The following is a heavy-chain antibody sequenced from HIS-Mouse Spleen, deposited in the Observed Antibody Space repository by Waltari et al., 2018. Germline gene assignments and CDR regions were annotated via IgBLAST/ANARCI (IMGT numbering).Heavy chain of an antibody. D-gene: IGHD6-13*01. Sequence: QLQLQASGPGLVKPSETLSLTCTVSGASIRSSSYYLGWIRQPPGKGLEWIGSIYYSGSTYYNPSLKSRVTISVDTSKNQFSLKLSSVTAADTAVYYCAREIPYSSSWYDWYFDLWGRGTLVTVSS. CDR2: IYYSGST. V-gene: IGHV4-39*07. CDR3: AREIPYSSSWYDWYFDL. J-gene: IGHJ2*01. CDR1: GASIRSSSYY.